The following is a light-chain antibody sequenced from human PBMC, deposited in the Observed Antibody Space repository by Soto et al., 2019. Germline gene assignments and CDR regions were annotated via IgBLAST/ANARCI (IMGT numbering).Light chain of an antibody. V-gene: IGKV1-33*01. CDR3: QQYDNLLLFP. CDR1: QDSSNY. Sequence: DLQMTQSPSSLSASVGDRVTITCPASQDSSNYLNWYQQKTVKAPKLLIYDASNLATGVPSRFSGSGSGTDFNFTISSLQPEDIATYYCQQYDNLLLFPFGPGTKVDIK. J-gene: IGKJ3*01. CDR2: DAS.